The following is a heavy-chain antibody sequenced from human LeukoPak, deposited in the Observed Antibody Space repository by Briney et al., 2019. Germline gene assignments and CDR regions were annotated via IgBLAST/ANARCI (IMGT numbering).Heavy chain of an antibody. J-gene: IGHJ4*02. V-gene: IGHV3-30*18. CDR1: GFTFSSYG. CDR3: AKPYSSSFVDYFDY. CDR2: ISYDGSNK. Sequence: PGGSLRLSCAASGFTFSSYGMHWVRQAPGKGLEWAAVISYDGSNKYYADSVKGRFTISRDNSKNTLYLQMNSLRAEDTAVYYCAKPYSSSFVDYFDYWGQGTLVTVSS. D-gene: IGHD6-13*01.